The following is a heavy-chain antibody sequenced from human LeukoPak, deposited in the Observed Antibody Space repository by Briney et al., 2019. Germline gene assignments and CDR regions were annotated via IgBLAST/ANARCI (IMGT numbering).Heavy chain of an antibody. V-gene: IGHV4-4*02. J-gene: IGHJ4*02. CDR2: IYHSGST. Sequence: SGTLSLTCAVSGGSISSSNWWSWVRQPPGKGLEWIGEIYHSGSTNYNPSLKSRVTISVDTSKNQFSLKLSSVTAADTAVYYCAAVVVTASPVLDYWGQGTLVTVSS. CDR1: GGSISSSNW. CDR3: AAVVVTASPVLDY. D-gene: IGHD2-21*02.